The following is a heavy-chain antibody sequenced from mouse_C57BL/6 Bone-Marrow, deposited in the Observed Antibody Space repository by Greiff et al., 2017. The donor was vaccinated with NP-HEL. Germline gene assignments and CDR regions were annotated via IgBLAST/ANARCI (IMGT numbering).Heavy chain of an antibody. CDR3: ARDPAYYSNYYAMDY. CDR1: GYSITSGYY. J-gene: IGHJ4*01. Sequence: EVQLVESGPGLVKPSQSLSLTCSVTGYSITSGYYWNWIRQFPGNKLEWMGYISYDGSNNYNPSLKNRISITRDTSKNQFFLKLNSVTTEDTATYYCARDPAYYSNYYAMDYWGQGTSVTVSS. D-gene: IGHD2-5*01. V-gene: IGHV3-6*01. CDR2: ISYDGSN.